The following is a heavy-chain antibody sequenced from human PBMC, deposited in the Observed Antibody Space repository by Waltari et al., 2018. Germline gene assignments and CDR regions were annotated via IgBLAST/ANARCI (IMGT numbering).Heavy chain of an antibody. D-gene: IGHD6-13*01. CDR1: GYSTSSGYY. CDR3: ARYLIAAAGTRGRYFDY. V-gene: IGHV4-38-2*01. J-gene: IGHJ4*02. Sequence: QGQLQESGPGLVKPSETLSLTCAVSGYSTSSGYYWGWIRQPPGKGLEWIGSIYHSGSTYYNPSLKSRVTISVDTSKNQFSLKLSSVTAADTAVYYCARYLIAAAGTRGRYFDYWGQGTLVTVSS. CDR2: IYHSGST.